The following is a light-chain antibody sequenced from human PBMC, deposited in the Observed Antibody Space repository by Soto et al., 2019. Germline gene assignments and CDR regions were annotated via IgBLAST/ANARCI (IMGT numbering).Light chain of an antibody. V-gene: IGKV3-20*01. CDR3: QQYGSSPSYT. CDR2: GAS. Sequence: IVLTQSPGTLSLSPGERATLSCRASQSVSSSYLAWYQQKPGQAPRLLIYGASSRATVIPDRFSGSGSGTDFTLTISRLEPEDFAVYYCQQYGSSPSYTFGQGTKLEIK. CDR1: QSVSSSY. J-gene: IGKJ2*01.